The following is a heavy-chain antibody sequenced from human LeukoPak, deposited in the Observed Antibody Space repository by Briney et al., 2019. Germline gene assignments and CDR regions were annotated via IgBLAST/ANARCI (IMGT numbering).Heavy chain of an antibody. J-gene: IGHJ4*02. V-gene: IGHV1-2*02. CDR1: GYTFTGYY. D-gene: IGHD4-11*01. Sequence: VKVSCKASGYTFTGYYMHWVRQAPGQGLEWMGWINPNSGGTNYAQKFQGRVTMTRDTSISTAYMELSRLRSDDTAVYYCARSKDLFSGNYGPGYWGQGTLVTVSS. CDR3: ARSKDLFSGNYGPGY. CDR2: INPNSGGT.